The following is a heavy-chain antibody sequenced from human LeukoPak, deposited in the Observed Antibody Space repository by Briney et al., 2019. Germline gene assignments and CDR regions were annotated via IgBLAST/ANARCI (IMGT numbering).Heavy chain of an antibody. CDR3: ARKTTGTSMDV. Sequence: SETLSLTCTVSGGSISNSAYYWVWIRQPPGKGLEWIGTITNTGSTYSNPSLKSRVTIYIDTSKTQISLKLTSVTAADTAVFYCARKTTGTSMDVWGQGTPVTVSS. V-gene: IGHV4-39*01. CDR1: GGSISNSAYY. J-gene: IGHJ6*02. CDR2: ITNTGST. D-gene: IGHD3-10*01.